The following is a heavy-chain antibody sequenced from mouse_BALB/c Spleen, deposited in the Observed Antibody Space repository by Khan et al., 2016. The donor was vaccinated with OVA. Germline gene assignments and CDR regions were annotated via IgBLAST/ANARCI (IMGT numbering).Heavy chain of an antibody. J-gene: IGHJ2*01. V-gene: IGHV5-9-3*01. Sequence: EVELVESGGGLVKPGGSLKVSCAASGFTFSSYAMSWVRQTPEKRLEWVATISSGGSLTYYPDSVQGRFTISRDNGKNTLYLLMSSLRSEDTAMYYCVRVYVGYFDYWGQGTTLTVSS. CDR1: GFTFSSYA. CDR2: ISSGGSLT. D-gene: IGHD1-1*01. CDR3: VRVYVGYFDY.